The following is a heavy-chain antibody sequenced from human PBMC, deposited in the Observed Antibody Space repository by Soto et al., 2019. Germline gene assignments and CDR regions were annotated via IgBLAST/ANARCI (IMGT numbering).Heavy chain of an antibody. CDR2: INSDGSST. V-gene: IGHV3-74*01. Sequence: GGSLRLSCAASGFTFSSYWMHWVRQAPGKGLVWVSRINSDGSSTSYADSVKGRFTISRDNAKNTLYLQMNSLRAEDTAVCYCAREGETHYYDSSGYYESSAGAFDIWGQGTMVTVSS. D-gene: IGHD3-22*01. CDR1: GFTFSSYW. CDR3: AREGETHYYDSSGYYESSAGAFDI. J-gene: IGHJ3*02.